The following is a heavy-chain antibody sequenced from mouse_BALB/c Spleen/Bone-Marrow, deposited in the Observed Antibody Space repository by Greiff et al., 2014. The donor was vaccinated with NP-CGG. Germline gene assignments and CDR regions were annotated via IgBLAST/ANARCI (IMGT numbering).Heavy chain of an antibody. Sequence: VKLVESGPGLVAPSQSLSITCTVSGFSLTSYGVHWVRQPPGKVLEWLGVIWAGGSTNYNSALMSRLSISKDNSKSQVFSKMNSLQTDDTAMYYCARGSYYEGAMDYWGQGTSVTVSS. CDR2: IWAGGST. CDR1: GFSLTSYG. J-gene: IGHJ4*01. D-gene: IGHD1-1*01. CDR3: ARGSYYEGAMDY. V-gene: IGHV2-9*02.